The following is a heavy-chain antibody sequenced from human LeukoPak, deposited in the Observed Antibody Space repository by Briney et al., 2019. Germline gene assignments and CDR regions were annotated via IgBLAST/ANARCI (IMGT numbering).Heavy chain of an antibody. D-gene: IGHD6-13*01. J-gene: IGHJ1*01. CDR2: INPNSGGT. Sequence: ASVKISCKASGYTFTGYYMHRVRQAPGQGLEWMGWINPNSGGTNYAQKLQGRVTMTTDTSTSTAYMELRSLRSDDTAVYYCARTGYSSSWYDAEYFHHWGQGTLVAVSS. V-gene: IGHV1-2*02. CDR3: ARTGYSSSWYDAEYFHH. CDR1: GYTFTGYY.